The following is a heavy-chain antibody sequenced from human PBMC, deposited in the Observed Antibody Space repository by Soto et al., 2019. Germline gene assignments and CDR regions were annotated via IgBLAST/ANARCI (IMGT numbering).Heavy chain of an antibody. J-gene: IGHJ3*02. V-gene: IGHV4-39*01. CDR2: IYYSGST. Sequence: QLQLQESGPGLVKPSETLSLTCTVSGDSISSSSYYWGWIRQPPGKGLEWIGNIYYSGSTYYNPSLQSRVTISVDTSKNQFSLRLSSVTATDTALYYCARHFKKQDAFDIWGQGTMVTVSS. CDR3: ARHFKKQDAFDI. CDR1: GDSISSSSYY.